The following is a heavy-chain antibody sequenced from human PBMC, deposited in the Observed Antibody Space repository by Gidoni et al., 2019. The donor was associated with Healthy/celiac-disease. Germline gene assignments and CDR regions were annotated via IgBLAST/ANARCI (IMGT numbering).Heavy chain of an antibody. CDR2: FDPEDGET. Sequence: QVQLVQSGAEVKKPGASVKVSCKVSGYTLTELSMHWVRQAPGKGLEWMGGFDPEDGETIYAQKFQGRVTMTEDTSTDTAYMELSSLRSEDTAVYYCATGVGRDGYNLYYYGMDVWGQGTTVTVSS. CDR1: GYTLTELS. CDR3: ATGVGRDGYNLYYYGMDV. J-gene: IGHJ6*02. D-gene: IGHD5-12*01. V-gene: IGHV1-24*01.